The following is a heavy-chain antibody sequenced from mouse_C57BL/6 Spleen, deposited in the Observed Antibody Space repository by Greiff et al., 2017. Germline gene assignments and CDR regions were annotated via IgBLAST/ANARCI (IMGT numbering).Heavy chain of an antibody. CDR2: ISSGGDYI. D-gene: IGHD2-2*01. CDR1: GFTFSSYA. Sequence: EVKLEESGEGLVKPGGSLKLSCAASGFTFSSYAMSWVRQTPEKRLEWVAYISSGGDYIYYADTVKGRFTISRDNARNTLYLQMSSLKSEDTAMYYCTREGLWLRLDYYAMDYWGQGTSVTVSS. J-gene: IGHJ4*01. CDR3: TREGLWLRLDYYAMDY. V-gene: IGHV5-9-1*02.